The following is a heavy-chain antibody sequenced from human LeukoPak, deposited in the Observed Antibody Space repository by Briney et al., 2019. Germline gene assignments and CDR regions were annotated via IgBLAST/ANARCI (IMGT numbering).Heavy chain of an antibody. Sequence: GASVKVSCKASGYSFTSYYMHWVRQAPGQGLEWMGIINCSGGSTSNAEKFQGRVTMTRDTSTTTVYMELSSLRSEDTAVYYCARAYADYVDTFDYWGQGTLVTASS. CDR1: GYSFTSYY. J-gene: IGHJ4*02. CDR2: INCSGGST. D-gene: IGHD4-17*01. CDR3: ARAYADYVDTFDY. V-gene: IGHV1-46*01.